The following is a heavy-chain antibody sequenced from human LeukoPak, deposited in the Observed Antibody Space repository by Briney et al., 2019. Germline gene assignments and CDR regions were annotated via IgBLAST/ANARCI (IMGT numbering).Heavy chain of an antibody. J-gene: IGHJ4*02. V-gene: IGHV3-48*03. D-gene: IGHD5-24*01. CDR3: ARTIEMATISYFDY. CDR2: ISSSDSTI. Sequence: GGSLRLSCAASGFTFSSYEMNWVRQAPGKGLEWVSYISSSDSTIYYADSVKGRFAISRDNAKNSLYLQMNSLRAGDTAVYYCARTIEMATISYFDYWGQGTLVTVSS. CDR1: GFTFSSYE.